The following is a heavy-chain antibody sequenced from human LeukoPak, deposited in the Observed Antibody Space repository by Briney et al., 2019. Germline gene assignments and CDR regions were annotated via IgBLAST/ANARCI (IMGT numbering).Heavy chain of an antibody. CDR1: RYTFTPYD. J-gene: IGHJ5*02. V-gene: IGHV1-8*01. CDR3: ARGRGSGHKENWFDP. D-gene: IGHD6-19*01. Sequence: VASVKVSCKASRYTFTPYDIHWVRQATGHGLEWMGWMNPNRGNTGYTQKFQGRVTMTRNTSISTAYMELSSLRSEDTAVYYCARGRGSGHKENWFDPWGQGTLVTVSS. CDR2: MNPNRGNT.